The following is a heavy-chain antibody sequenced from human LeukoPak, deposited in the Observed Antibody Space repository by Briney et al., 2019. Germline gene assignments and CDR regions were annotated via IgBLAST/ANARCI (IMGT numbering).Heavy chain of an antibody. J-gene: IGHJ4*02. Sequence: GGSLRLSCAASGFTFSSYGMHWVRQAPGKGLEWVSYISSSGSTIYYADSVKGRFTISRDNAKNSLYLQMNSLRAEDTAVYYCARRGVPYYDILTGYFVLDYWGQGTLVTVSS. CDR1: GFTFSSYG. D-gene: IGHD3-9*01. CDR2: ISSSGSTI. V-gene: IGHV3-48*04. CDR3: ARRGVPYYDILTGYFVLDY.